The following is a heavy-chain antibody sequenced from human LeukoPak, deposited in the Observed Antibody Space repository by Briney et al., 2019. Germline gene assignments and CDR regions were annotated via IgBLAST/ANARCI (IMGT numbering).Heavy chain of an antibody. D-gene: IGHD2-2*01. CDR3: AREGVPAATGSYYYGMDV. Sequence: SETLSLTCTVSGGSISTYYWSWIRQSPGKGLEWIGYIFYSENTDYNPSLQSRVTISVDTSKNQFPLKLSSVTAADTAVYYCAREGVPAATGSYYYGMDVWGQGTTVTVSS. CDR2: IFYSENT. J-gene: IGHJ6*02. V-gene: IGHV4-59*12. CDR1: GGSISTYY.